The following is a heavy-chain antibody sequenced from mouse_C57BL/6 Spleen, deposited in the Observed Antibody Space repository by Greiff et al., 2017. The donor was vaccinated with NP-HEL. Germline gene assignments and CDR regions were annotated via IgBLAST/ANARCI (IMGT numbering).Heavy chain of an antibody. J-gene: IGHJ4*01. CDR2: INPNNGGT. CDR3: ANHDGYYKDYYAMDY. CDR1: GYTFTDYY. Sequence: EVQLQQSGPELVKPGASVKISCKASGYTFTDYYMNWVKQSHGKSLEWIGDINPNNGGTSYNQKFKGKATLTVDKSSSTAYMELRSLTSEDSAVYYCANHDGYYKDYYAMDYWGQGTSVTVSS. V-gene: IGHV1-26*01. D-gene: IGHD2-3*01.